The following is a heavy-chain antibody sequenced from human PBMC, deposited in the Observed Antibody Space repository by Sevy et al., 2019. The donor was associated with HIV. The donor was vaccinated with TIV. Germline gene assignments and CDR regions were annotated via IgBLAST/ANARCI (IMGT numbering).Heavy chain of an antibody. CDR3: ARRPRAYCSGGSCYGAFDI. J-gene: IGHJ3*02. CDR2: MYPGDSDT. D-gene: IGHD2-15*01. V-gene: IGHV5-51*01. Sequence: GESLKISCKGSGYSVTSYWIGWVRQMPGKGLEWMGMMYPGDSDTRYSPSFEGQVTISADKSISTAYLQWSSLKASDTAMYYCARRPRAYCSGGSCYGAFDIWGQGTMVTVSS. CDR1: GYSVTSYW.